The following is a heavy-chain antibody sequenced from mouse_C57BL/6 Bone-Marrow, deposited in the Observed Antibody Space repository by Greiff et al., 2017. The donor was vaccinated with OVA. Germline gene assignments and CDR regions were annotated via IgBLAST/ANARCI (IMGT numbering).Heavy chain of an antibody. J-gene: IGHJ2*01. CDR2: LDPAHGNT. Sequence: EVPLQQSVAELVRPGASVKLSCTASGFNIKNTYMPWLPPRPQQGLEWIGRLDPAHGNTKYAPQFQVKAPITADTSSNTAYLQLSSLTSEDTAIYYCARITPRDYWGKGTTLTVSS. V-gene: IGHV14-3*01. D-gene: IGHD1-1*01. CDR1: GFNIKNTY. CDR3: ARITPRDY.